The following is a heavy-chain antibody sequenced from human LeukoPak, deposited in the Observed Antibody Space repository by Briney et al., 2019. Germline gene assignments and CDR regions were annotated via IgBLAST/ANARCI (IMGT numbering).Heavy chain of an antibody. J-gene: IGHJ4*02. CDR2: ISSNGGST. V-gene: IGHV3-64*01. CDR1: GFTFSSYA. Sequence: GGSLRLSCAASGFTFSSYAMHWVRQAPGKGLEYVSAISSNGGSTYYANSVKGRFTISRDNSKNTLYLQMGSLRAEDMAVYYCARDAPYPGYSGSYDYWGQGTLSPSPQ. D-gene: IGHD1-26*01. CDR3: ARDAPYPGYSGSYDY.